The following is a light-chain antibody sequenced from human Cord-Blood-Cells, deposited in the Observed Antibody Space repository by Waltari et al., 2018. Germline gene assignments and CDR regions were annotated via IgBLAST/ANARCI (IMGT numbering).Light chain of an antibody. V-gene: IGKV1-39*01. CDR3: QQSYSTPLLT. J-gene: IGKJ4*01. Sequence: DIQMTQSPSSLSASVGDRVTLTCRASQSISSYLNWYQQKPGKATKLLIYAASSLQSGVPSRFSGSGSGTDFTLTISSLQPEDFATYYCQQSYSTPLLTFGGGTKVEIK. CDR2: AAS. CDR1: QSISSY.